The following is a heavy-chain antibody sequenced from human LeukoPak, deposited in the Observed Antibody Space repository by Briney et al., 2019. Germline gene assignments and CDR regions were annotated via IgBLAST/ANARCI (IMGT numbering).Heavy chain of an antibody. Sequence: PSETLSLTCTVSGGSISNYYWSWLRQPPGKGLEWIGYIYYSGSTKYNPSLKSRVTMSLDTSNNHFSLQLSSVTAADTAVYYCARGYSPHYYDSSGNPYYFDYWGQGTLLPVSS. D-gene: IGHD3-22*01. CDR1: GGSISNYY. V-gene: IGHV4-59*01. CDR3: ARGYSPHYYDSSGNPYYFDY. CDR2: IYYSGST. J-gene: IGHJ4*02.